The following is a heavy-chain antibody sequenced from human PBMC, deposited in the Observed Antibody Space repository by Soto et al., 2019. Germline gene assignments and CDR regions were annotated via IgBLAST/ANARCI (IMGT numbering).Heavy chain of an antibody. CDR1: GFTFSTYA. V-gene: IGHV3-23*01. CDR2: MRGSGGST. Sequence: EVQLLESGGGLVQPGGSLRLSCAASGFTFSTYAMSWVRQAPGKGLEWVSGMRGSGGSTYYADSVKGRFTISRDNPKTSLYLQMNSLRAEDTGVYYCRHLYSYGSGSYYKWCQGTLVTVSS. CDR3: RHLYSYGSGSYYK. D-gene: IGHD3-10*01. J-gene: IGHJ4*02.